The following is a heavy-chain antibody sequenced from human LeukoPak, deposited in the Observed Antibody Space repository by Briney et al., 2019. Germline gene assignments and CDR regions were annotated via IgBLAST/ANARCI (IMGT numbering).Heavy chain of an antibody. Sequence: ASVKVSCKASGYTFTSYDINWVRQATGQGLEWMGWMNPNSGNTGYAQKFQGRVTITRNTSISTAYMELSSLRSEDTAVYYCARERGGYYDSSGYTNNWFDPWGQGTLVTVSS. CDR2: MNPNSGNT. V-gene: IGHV1-8*03. CDR3: ARERGGYYDSSGYTNNWFDP. CDR1: GYTFTSYD. J-gene: IGHJ5*02. D-gene: IGHD3-22*01.